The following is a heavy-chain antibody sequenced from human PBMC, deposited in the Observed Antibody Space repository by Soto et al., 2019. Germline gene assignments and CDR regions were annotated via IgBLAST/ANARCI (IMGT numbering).Heavy chain of an antibody. D-gene: IGHD3-10*01. CDR1: GFTFSNYG. CDR3: ARDKMVRGVMSPFDS. J-gene: IGHJ4*02. Sequence: EVQLVESGGGLVKPGGSLTLSCAASGFTFSNYGVNWVRQAPGEGLEWVSSISSTSTYIYYADSMKGRFTISRDNAKNSLYLQMNSLRAEDTAVYYCARDKMVRGVMSPFDSWGQGTLVTVSS. V-gene: IGHV3-21*01. CDR2: ISSTSTYI.